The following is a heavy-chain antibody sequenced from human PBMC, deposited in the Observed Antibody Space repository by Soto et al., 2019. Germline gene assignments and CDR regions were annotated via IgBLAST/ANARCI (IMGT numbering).Heavy chain of an antibody. Sequence: QVQLVQSGAEVKKPGSSVKVSCKASGGTFSSYAISWVRQAPGQGLEWMGGIIPISGTANYVLKFQGRVTITADESTSTVYMELSSLRSEDTAVYFCARSQGSSTSLEIYYYYYYGMDVWGQGTTVTVSS. D-gene: IGHD2-2*01. J-gene: IGHJ6*02. CDR3: ARSQGSSTSLEIYYYYYYGMDV. CDR1: GGTFSSYA. V-gene: IGHV1-69*01. CDR2: IIPISGTA.